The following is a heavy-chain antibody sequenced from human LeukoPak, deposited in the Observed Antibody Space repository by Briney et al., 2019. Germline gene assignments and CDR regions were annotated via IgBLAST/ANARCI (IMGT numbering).Heavy chain of an antibody. Sequence: SVKVSCKASGGTFSSYAISWVRQAPGQGLEWMGGIIPIFGTANYAQKFQGRVTITADESTSTAYTELSSLRSEDTAVYYCARVLTGNWYFDLWGRGTLVTVSS. CDR2: IIPIFGTA. J-gene: IGHJ2*01. V-gene: IGHV1-69*13. CDR1: GGTFSSYA. D-gene: IGHD7-27*01. CDR3: ARVLTGNWYFDL.